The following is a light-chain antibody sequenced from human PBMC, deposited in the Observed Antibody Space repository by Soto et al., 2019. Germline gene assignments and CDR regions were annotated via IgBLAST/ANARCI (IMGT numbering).Light chain of an antibody. V-gene: IGKV3-11*01. J-gene: IGKJ1*01. CDR2: DAS. Sequence: EIVLTQSPATLSLSPGERATLSCRASQSVSSYLAWYQQKPGQAPRLLIYDASNRATGIPARFSGSGSGTDFTLTISSREHEDFAVYYCQQSSNWPPWTFGQGTKVEIK. CDR1: QSVSSY. CDR3: QQSSNWPPWT.